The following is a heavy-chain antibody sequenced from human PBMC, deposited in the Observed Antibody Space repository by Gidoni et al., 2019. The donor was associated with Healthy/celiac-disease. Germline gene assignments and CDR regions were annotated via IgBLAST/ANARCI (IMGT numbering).Heavy chain of an antibody. V-gene: IGHV3-49*04. CDR1: GFTFGDYA. J-gene: IGHJ4*02. CDR3: TRDHGTTYYYDSSGYYLVF. CDR2: IRSKAYGGTT. Sequence: EVQLVESGGGWVQPGRSLRLSCTASGFTFGDYAMSWVRQAPGKGLEWVGFIRSKAYGGTTEYAASVKGRFTISRDDSKSIAYLQMNSLKTEDTAVYYCTRDHGTTYYYDSSGYYLVFWGQGTLVTVSS. D-gene: IGHD3-22*01.